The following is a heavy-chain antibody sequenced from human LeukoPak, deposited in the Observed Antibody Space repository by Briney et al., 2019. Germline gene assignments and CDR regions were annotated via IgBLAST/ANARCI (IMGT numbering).Heavy chain of an antibody. J-gene: IGHJ4*02. CDR1: YYSISRGHY. V-gene: IGHV4-38-2*02. D-gene: IGHD5-24*01. CDR3: ARTKVDEMATILDY. Sequence: PSETLSLMCTVSYYSISRGHYWGWIRQPPGKGLEWIGSIYRDGEATYNPSLKSRVSSSVDTSKNQFSLKLSSVTAADTAVYYCARTKVDEMATILDYWGQGTLVTVSS. CDR2: IYRDGEA.